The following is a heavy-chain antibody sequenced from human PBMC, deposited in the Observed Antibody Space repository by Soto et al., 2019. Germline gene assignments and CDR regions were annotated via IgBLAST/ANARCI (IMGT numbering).Heavy chain of an antibody. CDR2: ISVYNGDT. D-gene: IGHD3-10*01. J-gene: IGHJ4*02. CDR1: GYTFTSYS. Sequence: ASVKVSCKASGYTFTSYSISLVRQAPGQGLEWMGWISVYNGDTNYAQRLQDRVTLTTDASTSTAYMELRSLRSDDTAVYYCSRVDPGETSPFDHWGQGTLVTVSS. V-gene: IGHV1-18*01. CDR3: SRVDPGETSPFDH.